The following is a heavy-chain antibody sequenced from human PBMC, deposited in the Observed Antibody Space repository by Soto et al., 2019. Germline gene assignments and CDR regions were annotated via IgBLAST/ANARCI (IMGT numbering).Heavy chain of an antibody. CDR3: ARDSGYCSRSLCQIEGPIDY. J-gene: IGHJ4*02. D-gene: IGHD2-2*01. Sequence: QVQLVQSGAEVKKPGSSVKVSCKASGGTFSSYTISWVRQAPGQGLEWMGRIIPILGIANYAQKFQGRVTITAANSTINAYMAVSRLRSEDTAVYYCARDSGYCSRSLCQIEGPIDYWGQGTLVTVSS. CDR2: IIPILGIA. CDR1: GGTFSSYT. V-gene: IGHV1-69*08.